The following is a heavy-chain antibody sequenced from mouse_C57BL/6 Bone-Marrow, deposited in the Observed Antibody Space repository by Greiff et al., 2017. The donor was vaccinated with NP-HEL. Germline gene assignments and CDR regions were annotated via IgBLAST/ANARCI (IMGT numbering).Heavy chain of an antibody. CDR3: ARSNGDRGFAY. Sequence: QVQLKQPGAELVKPGASVKMSCKASGYTFTSYWITWVKQRPGQGLEWIGDIYPGSGSTNYNEKFKSKATLTVDTSSSTAYMQLGSLTSEASAVYYCARSNGDRGFAYWGQGTLVTVSA. J-gene: IGHJ3*01. D-gene: IGHD2-13*01. CDR2: IYPGSGST. CDR1: GYTFTSYW. V-gene: IGHV1-55*01.